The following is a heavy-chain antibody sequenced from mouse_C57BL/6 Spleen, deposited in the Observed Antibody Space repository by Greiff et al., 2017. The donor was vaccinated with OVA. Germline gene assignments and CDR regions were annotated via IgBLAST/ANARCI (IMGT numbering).Heavy chain of an antibody. V-gene: IGHV2-2*02. CDR2: IWRGGST. CDR1: GFSLTSYG. CDR3: ARGDYDGMDY. D-gene: IGHD2-4*01. Sequence: VQLQQSGPGLVQPSQSLSITCKVSGFSLTSYGVHWVRQSPGKGLEWLGVIWRGGSTDYNAAFISRLSISTDNSKSPVFFKMNSLQANNTAIYDCARGDYDGMDYWGQGTSVTVSS. J-gene: IGHJ4*01.